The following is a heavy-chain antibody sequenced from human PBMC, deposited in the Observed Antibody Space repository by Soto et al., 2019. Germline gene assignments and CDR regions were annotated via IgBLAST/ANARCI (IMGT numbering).Heavy chain of an antibody. V-gene: IGHV1-2*02. D-gene: IGHD3-16*01. CDR2: VNPDTGVA. CDR1: GYTFTDYF. Sequence: ASVKVSCKASGYTFTDYFVHWVRLAPGQGLEWMGWVNPDTGVATFPQKFQGRVTVTRDASINTDYMELAHLTSEDTGIYYCARDPIRGGVPYFFDFWGRGTQVTVSS. CDR3: ARDPIRGGVPYFFDF. J-gene: IGHJ4*02.